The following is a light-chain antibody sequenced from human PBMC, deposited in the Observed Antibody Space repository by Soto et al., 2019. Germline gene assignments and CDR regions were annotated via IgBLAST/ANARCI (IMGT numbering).Light chain of an antibody. CDR1: QSLFDTSNNKNY. CDR2: WAS. V-gene: IGKV4-1*01. Sequence: DIVMTQSPDSLAVSLGERATINCKSSQSLFDTSNNKNYVAWYQQKPGQPPKLLIYWASARQSGVPDRFSGGGSWTDFILTISNLQAEDVAVYYCHKYYSALYTFGQGTKLE. J-gene: IGKJ2*01. CDR3: HKYYSALYT.